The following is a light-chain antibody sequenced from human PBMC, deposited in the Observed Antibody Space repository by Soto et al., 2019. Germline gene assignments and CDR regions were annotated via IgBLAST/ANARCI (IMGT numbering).Light chain of an antibody. CDR1: QSISSSY. Sequence: IVLTQSPGTLSLSPGEGAALSCRTSQSISSSYLAWYQQKPGQAPRLLIYAASSRATGIPDRFSGSGSGTVFPLTISRLEPEDFAVYYCQLYGGSHMFSFGQGTKLEI. V-gene: IGKV3-20*01. CDR3: QLYGGSHMFS. J-gene: IGKJ2*01. CDR2: AAS.